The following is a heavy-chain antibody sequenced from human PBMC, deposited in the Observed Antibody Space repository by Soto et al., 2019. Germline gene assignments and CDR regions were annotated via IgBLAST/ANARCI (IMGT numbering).Heavy chain of an antibody. Sequence: ESGGGLVKPGGSLRLSCAASGFTLTTYSMNWVRQASGKGLEGVASISSSSSHIYYADSVKGRFTISRDNARNSLYLQMNSLRAEDTAVYYCVRERGLSSYYGMDVWGQGTTVTVSS. D-gene: IGHD3-10*01. CDR3: VRERGLSSYYGMDV. J-gene: IGHJ6*02. CDR1: GFTLTTYS. V-gene: IGHV3-21*01. CDR2: ISSSSSHI.